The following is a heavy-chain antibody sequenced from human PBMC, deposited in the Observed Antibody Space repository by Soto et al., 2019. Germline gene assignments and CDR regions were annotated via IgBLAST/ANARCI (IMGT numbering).Heavy chain of an antibody. J-gene: IGHJ4*02. Sequence: QVQLVQSGAEVKKPESSVKVSCKASGGTFSSYAISWVRQAPGQGLEWMGGIIPIFGTANYAQKFQGRVTITADDSTSTAYMELSSLRSEDTAVYYCARVWSIAARPTRGYYFDYWGQGTLVTVSS. D-gene: IGHD6-6*01. CDR3: ARVWSIAARPTRGYYFDY. V-gene: IGHV1-69*01. CDR2: IIPIFGTA. CDR1: GGTFSSYA.